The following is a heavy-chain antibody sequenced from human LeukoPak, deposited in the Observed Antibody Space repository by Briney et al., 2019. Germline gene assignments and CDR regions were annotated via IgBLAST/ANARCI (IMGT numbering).Heavy chain of an antibody. CDR2: ISSSSSYI. Sequence: GGSLRLSCAASGFTFSSYSMNWVRQAPGKGLEWVSSISSSSSYIYYADSVKGRFTISRDNAKNSLYLQMNSLRAEDTAVYYCARDLSSGSRGQGVFDYWGQGTLVTVSS. CDR1: GFTFSSYS. J-gene: IGHJ4*02. V-gene: IGHV3-21*01. CDR3: ARDLSSGSRGQGVFDY. D-gene: IGHD1-26*01.